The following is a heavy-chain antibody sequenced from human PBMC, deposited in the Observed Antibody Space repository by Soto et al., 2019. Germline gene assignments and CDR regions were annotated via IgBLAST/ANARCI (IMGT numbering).Heavy chain of an antibody. CDR1: GFTFSGSA. J-gene: IGHJ6*02. V-gene: IGHV3-73*01. Sequence: GGSLRLSCAASGFTFSGSAMHWVRQASGKGLEWVGRIRSKANSYATAYAASVKGRFTISRDDSKNTAYLQMNSLKTEDTAVYYCTRLQRDGGNSDYYYYYGMDVWGQGTTVTVSS. CDR2: IRSKANSYAT. CDR3: TRLQRDGGNSDYYYYYGMDV. D-gene: IGHD2-21*02.